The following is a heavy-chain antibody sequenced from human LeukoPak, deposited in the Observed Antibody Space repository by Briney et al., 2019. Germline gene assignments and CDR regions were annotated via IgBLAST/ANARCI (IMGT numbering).Heavy chain of an antibody. D-gene: IGHD3-10*01. CDR1: GFTFSDYW. V-gene: IGHV3-7*03. CDR2: IKQDGSEK. CDR3: ARDALLLWFGELLDY. J-gene: IGHJ4*02. Sequence: GGSLRLSCAASGFTFSDYWMNWVRQAPGKGLEWVANIKQDGSEKYYVDSVKGRFTISRDNAKNSLYLQMNSLRAEDTAVYYCARDALLLWFGELLDYWGQGTLVTVSS.